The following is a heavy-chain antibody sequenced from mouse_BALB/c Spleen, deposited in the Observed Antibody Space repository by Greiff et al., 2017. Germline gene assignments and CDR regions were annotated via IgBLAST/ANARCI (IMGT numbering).Heavy chain of an antibody. Sequence: LVKTGASVKISCKASGYSFTGYYMHWVKQSHGKSLEWIGYISCYNGATSYNQKFKGKATFTVDTSSSTAYMQFNSLTSEDSVVYYCARRYDGYAMDYWGQGTSVTVSS. CDR1: GYSFTGYY. CDR3: ARRYDGYAMDY. CDR2: ISCYNGAT. J-gene: IGHJ4*01. V-gene: IGHV1S34*01. D-gene: IGHD2-14*01.